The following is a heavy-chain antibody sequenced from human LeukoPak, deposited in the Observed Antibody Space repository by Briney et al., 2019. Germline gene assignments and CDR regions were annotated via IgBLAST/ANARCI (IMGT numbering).Heavy chain of an antibody. CDR3: AKDGNIVVVVAAPEYFQH. CDR2: ISGSGGST. Sequence: GGSLRLSCAASGFTFSSYAMSWVRQAPGKGLEWVSAISGSGGSTYYADSVKGRFTISRDNSKNTLYLQMKSLRAEDTAVYYCAKDGNIVVVVAAPEYFQHWGQGTLVTVSS. D-gene: IGHD2-15*01. J-gene: IGHJ1*01. V-gene: IGHV3-23*01. CDR1: GFTFSSYA.